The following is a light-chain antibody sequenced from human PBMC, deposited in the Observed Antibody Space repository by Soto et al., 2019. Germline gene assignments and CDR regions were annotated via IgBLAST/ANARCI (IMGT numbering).Light chain of an antibody. CDR3: QQYNNWPPRT. J-gene: IGKJ1*01. CDR2: GAS. CDR1: QSVSSN. Sequence: EIVMTQSPATLSVSPGERATLSCRSSQSVSSNLAWYQQKPGQAPRLLIYGASTRATGIPARFSGSGFGTDFTLTISSLEPEDAAVYYCQQYNNWPPRTFGQGTKVDIK. V-gene: IGKV3-15*01.